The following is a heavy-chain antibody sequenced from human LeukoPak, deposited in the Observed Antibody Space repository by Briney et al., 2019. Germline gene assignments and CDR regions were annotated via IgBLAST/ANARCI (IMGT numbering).Heavy chain of an antibody. CDR1: GYTLTELS. V-gene: IGHV1-24*01. CDR2: FDPEDGET. Sequence: ASVKVSCKVSGYTLTELSMHWVRQAPGKGLEWMGGFDPEDGETIYAQKFQGRVTMTEDTSTDTAYMELSSLRSEDTAVYYCATDSYDFWSGYGAFDIWGQRTMVTVSS. CDR3: ATDSYDFWSGYGAFDI. D-gene: IGHD3-3*01. J-gene: IGHJ3*02.